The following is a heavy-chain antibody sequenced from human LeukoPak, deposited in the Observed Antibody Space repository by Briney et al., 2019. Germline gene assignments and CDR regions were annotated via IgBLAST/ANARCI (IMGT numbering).Heavy chain of an antibody. CDR2: ISSSGSTI. Sequence: GGSLRLSCAASGFTFSDYYMSWLRQAPGKGLEWVSYISSSGSTIYYADSVKGRFTISRDNAKNSLYLQMNSLRAEDTAVYYCAREGRYYDFWSGYSVWGQGTLVTVSS. D-gene: IGHD3-3*01. J-gene: IGHJ4*02. V-gene: IGHV3-11*01. CDR1: GFTFSDYY. CDR3: AREGRYYDFWSGYSV.